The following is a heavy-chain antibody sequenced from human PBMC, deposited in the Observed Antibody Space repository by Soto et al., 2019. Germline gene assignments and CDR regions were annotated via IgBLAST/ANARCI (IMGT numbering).Heavy chain of an antibody. Sequence: ASVKVSCKVSGYTLTELSMHWVRQAPGKGLEWMGGFDPEDGETIYAQKFQGRVTMTEDTSTDTAYMELSSLRSEDTAVYYCATSSVTTPNYYYYYYLDVWGKGTTVTVSS. CDR3: ATSSVTTPNYYYYYYLDV. V-gene: IGHV1-24*01. CDR2: FDPEDGET. CDR1: GYTLTELS. D-gene: IGHD4-17*01. J-gene: IGHJ6*03.